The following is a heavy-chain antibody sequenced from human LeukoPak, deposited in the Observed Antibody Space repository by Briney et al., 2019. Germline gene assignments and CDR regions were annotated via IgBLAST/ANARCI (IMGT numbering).Heavy chain of an antibody. CDR1: GFTFSNYG. CDR2: SASTGRT. Sequence: GGTLRLSCAASGFTFSNYGMNWVRQAPGKGLEWVSGSASTGRTYYADSVKGRFTIYRDNSKNTLYLQINSLRAEDTAIYHCAQDRAWGAYAYWGQGALVTVSS. V-gene: IGHV3-23*01. J-gene: IGHJ4*02. D-gene: IGHD2-21*01. CDR3: AQDRAWGAYAY.